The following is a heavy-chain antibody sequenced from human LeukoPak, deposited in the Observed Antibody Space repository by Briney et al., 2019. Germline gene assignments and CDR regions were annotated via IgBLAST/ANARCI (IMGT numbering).Heavy chain of an antibody. V-gene: IGHV1-2*02. CDR3: ARDRTVYDFWSGYKATFLYYFDY. D-gene: IGHD3-3*01. CDR2: INPNSGGT. CDR1: GYTFTGYY. Sequence: ASVKVSCKASGYTFTGYYMHWVRQAPGQGLEWMGWINPNSGGTNYAQKFQGRVTMTRDTSISTAYMELSRLRSDDTAVYYCARDRTVYDFWSGYKATFLYYFDYWGQGTLVTVSS. J-gene: IGHJ4*02.